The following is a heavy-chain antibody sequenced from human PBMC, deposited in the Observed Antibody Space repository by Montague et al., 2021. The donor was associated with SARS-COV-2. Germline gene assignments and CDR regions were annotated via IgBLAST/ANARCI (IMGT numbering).Heavy chain of an antibody. J-gene: IGHJ5*02. D-gene: IGHD1-26*01. Sequence: SETLSLTCAVSGGSISSSTWWTWVRQPPGKGLEWIGEISHSGGTNYNPSLKSRVTISVDKSKNQFSLNLNSVTAADTAVYYCARLSSDIGGYFWFDPWGQGTLVSVSS. CDR2: ISHSGGT. V-gene: IGHV4-4*02. CDR1: GGSISSSTW. CDR3: ARLSSDIGGYFWFDP.